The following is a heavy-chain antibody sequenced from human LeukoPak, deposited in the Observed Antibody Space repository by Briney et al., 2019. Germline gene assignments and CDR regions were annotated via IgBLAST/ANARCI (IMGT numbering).Heavy chain of an antibody. V-gene: IGHV4-61*01. Sequence: SETLSLTCTVSGGSVSSGSYYWSWIRQPPGKGLEWIGYIYYSGSTSYNPSPKSRVTISVDTSKNQFSLKLSSVTAADTAVYYCARGYSGSYGRFDYWGQGTLVTVSS. CDR2: IYYSGST. CDR1: GGSVSSGSYY. J-gene: IGHJ4*02. CDR3: ARGYSGSYGRFDY. D-gene: IGHD1-26*01.